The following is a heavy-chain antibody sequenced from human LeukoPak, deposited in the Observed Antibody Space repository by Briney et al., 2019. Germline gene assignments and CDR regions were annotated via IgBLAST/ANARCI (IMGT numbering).Heavy chain of an antibody. J-gene: IGHJ4*02. CDR2: IIPLFGTT. V-gene: IGHV1-69*06. D-gene: IGHD4-17*01. Sequence: SVKVSCKASGGTFTSYAINWVRQAPGQGLEWMGGIIPLFGTTNYAQKFQGRVTITADKSTSTVYMELSSLGSEDTAVFYCARELVPTAGRYYFDYWGQGTLVTVSS. CDR3: ARELVPTAGRYYFDY. CDR1: GGTFTSYA.